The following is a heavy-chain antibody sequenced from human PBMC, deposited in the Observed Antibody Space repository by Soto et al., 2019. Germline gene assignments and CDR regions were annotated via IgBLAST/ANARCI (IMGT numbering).Heavy chain of an antibody. J-gene: IGHJ4*02. D-gene: IGHD2-15*01. CDR2: ISGSGGST. CDR1: GFTFSSYA. Sequence: EVQLLESGGGLVKPGGSLRLSCAASGFTFSSYAMSWVRQAPGKGLEWVSAISGSGGSTYYADSVKGRFTISRDNSKNTLYLQMNSLRAEDTAVYYCAKDLQFGGSCRLTFDYWGQGTLVTVSS. V-gene: IGHV3-23*01. CDR3: AKDLQFGGSCRLTFDY.